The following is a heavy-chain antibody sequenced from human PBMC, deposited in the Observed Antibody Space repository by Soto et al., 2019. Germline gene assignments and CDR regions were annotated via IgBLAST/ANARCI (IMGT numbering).Heavy chain of an antibody. CDR1: GFTFSSYS. D-gene: IGHD3-9*01. J-gene: IGHJ5*02. CDR2: INTGSSSI. Sequence: PGGSLRLSCAASGFTFSSYSMNWVRQAPGKGLEWVSFINTGSSSIYYADSVKGRFTISRDNSKNTLYLQMNSLRAEDTAVYYCAKSYYDILTGYPNWFDPWGQGTLVTVSS. CDR3: AKSYYDILTGYPNWFDP. V-gene: IGHV3-48*01.